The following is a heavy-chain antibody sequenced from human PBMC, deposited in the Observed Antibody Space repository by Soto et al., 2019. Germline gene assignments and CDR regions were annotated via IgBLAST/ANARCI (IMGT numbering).Heavy chain of an antibody. V-gene: IGHV4-39*01. D-gene: IGHD4-17*01. CDR3: AGETTVSLDY. Sequence: SETLSLTCAVSGGSISSGDYSWNWIRQPPGKGLEWIGSIYYSGSTYYNPSLKSRVTISVDTSKNQFSLKLSSVTAADTAVYYCAGETTVSLDYWGQGTLVTVSS. CDR2: IYYSGST. CDR1: GGSISSGDYS. J-gene: IGHJ4*02.